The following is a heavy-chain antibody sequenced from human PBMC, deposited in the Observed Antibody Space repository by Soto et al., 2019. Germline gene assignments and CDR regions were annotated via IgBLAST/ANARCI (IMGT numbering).Heavy chain of an antibody. Sequence: QVQLVESGGGVVQPGRSLRLSCAASGFTFSSYGMHWVRQAPGKGLEWVAVISYDGSNKYYADSVKGRFTISRDNFKDTLDLPMNSLRAEDTAVYYCAKNYGDYVYAFDIWGQGTMVTVSS. CDR3: AKNYGDYVYAFDI. J-gene: IGHJ3*02. D-gene: IGHD4-17*01. V-gene: IGHV3-30*18. CDR2: ISYDGSNK. CDR1: GFTFSSYG.